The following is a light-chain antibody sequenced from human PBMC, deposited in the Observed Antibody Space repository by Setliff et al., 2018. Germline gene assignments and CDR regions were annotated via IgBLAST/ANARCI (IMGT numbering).Light chain of an antibody. V-gene: IGLV1-40*01. CDR3: QSYGGSLSGYV. CDR1: SSDIGAGFS. J-gene: IGLJ1*01. Sequence: QSALAQPPSVSGAPGQRVTISCTGSSSDIGAGFSVHWYQQLPGTAPKLLIYGNSNRPSGVPDRFSGSKSGTSASLAITGLQAEDEADYYCQSYGGSLSGYVFGTGTKVTV. CDR2: GNS.